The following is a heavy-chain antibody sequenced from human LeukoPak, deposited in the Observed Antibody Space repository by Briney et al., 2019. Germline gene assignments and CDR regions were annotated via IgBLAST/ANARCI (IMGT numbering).Heavy chain of an antibody. D-gene: IGHD3-3*01. V-gene: IGHV4-39*01. CDR3: ARQTGFWSGYQLYFDY. J-gene: IGHJ4*02. CDR2: IYYSGTT. CDR1: GGSITSRSYY. Sequence: SETLSLTCTVSGGSITSRSYYWGWIRQPPGKGLEWIGSIYYSGTTYYNPSLESRVAISVDTSKNQFSLRLTSVTAADTAVYFCARQTGFWSGYQLYFDYWGQGSLVTASS.